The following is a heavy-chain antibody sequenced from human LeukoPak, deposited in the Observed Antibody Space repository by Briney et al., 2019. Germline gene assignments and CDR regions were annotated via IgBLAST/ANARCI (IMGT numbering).Heavy chain of an antibody. D-gene: IGHD2-2*01. J-gene: IGHJ4*02. CDR2: TYYRSKWYN. CDR3: ARDAPGQSYFDY. CDR1: GDSVSGDRAV. Sequence: SQTLSLTCAISGDSVSGDRAVWNWIRQSPSRGLEWRGRTYYRSKWYNDYAVSVKGRITVNPDTSKNQFSLQLNSVTPEDTAVYYCARDAPGQSYFDYWGQGTLVTVSS. V-gene: IGHV6-1*01.